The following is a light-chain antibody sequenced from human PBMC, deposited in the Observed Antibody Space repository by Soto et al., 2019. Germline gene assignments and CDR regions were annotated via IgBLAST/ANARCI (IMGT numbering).Light chain of an antibody. CDR3: QQYDDWPPWT. CDR1: QSVSTRS. CDR2: GAS. V-gene: IGKV3-20*01. Sequence: IVLTQSPGTLSLSPGERATLSCRASQSVSTRSLAWYQQKPGQAPRLLISGASSRAADIPDRFSGSGSGTDFTLTINRLEPEDFAVYYCQQYDDWPPWTFGQGTKVDIK. J-gene: IGKJ1*01.